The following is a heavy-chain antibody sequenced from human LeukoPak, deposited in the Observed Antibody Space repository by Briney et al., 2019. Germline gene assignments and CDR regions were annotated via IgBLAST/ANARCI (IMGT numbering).Heavy chain of an antibody. J-gene: IGHJ4*02. D-gene: IGHD3-3*01. V-gene: IGHV4-39*07. Sequence: KPSETLSLTCTVSGGSISSSSYYWGWIRQPPGKGLEWIGEINHSGSTNYNPSLKSRVTISVDTSKNQFSLKLSSVTAADTAVYYCARAPRITIFGVVSSAKYYFDYWGQGTLVTVSS. CDR1: GGSISSSSYY. CDR2: INHSGST. CDR3: ARAPRITIFGVVSSAKYYFDY.